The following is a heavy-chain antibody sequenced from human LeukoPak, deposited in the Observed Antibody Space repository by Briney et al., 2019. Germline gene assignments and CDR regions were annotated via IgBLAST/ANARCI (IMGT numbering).Heavy chain of an antibody. V-gene: IGHV4-4*02. CDR3: ARQGNNQQLVPFDY. CDR2: IYHSGST. Sequence: SGTLSLTCAVSGGSISSSNWWSWVRQPPGKGLEWIGEIYHSGSTNYNPSLKSRVTISVDKSKNQFSLKLSSVTAADTAVYYCARQGNNQQLVPFDYWGQGTLVTVSS. CDR1: GGSISSSNW. J-gene: IGHJ4*02. D-gene: IGHD6-13*01.